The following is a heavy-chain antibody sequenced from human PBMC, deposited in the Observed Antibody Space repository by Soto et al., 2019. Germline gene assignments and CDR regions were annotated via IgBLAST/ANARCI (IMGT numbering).Heavy chain of an antibody. CDR2: IDPDNGNT. CDR3: AKDSWGTTWYFDL. V-gene: IGHV1-3*01. Sequence: QVQLVQSGAEVKKPGASVKDSCKASGYTLSGFGIHWVRQAPGQRLEWMGWIDPDNGNTKYSENFQDRVTIARDAPAGTAHMELSSLRYEDTAVYYCAKDSWGTTWYFDLWGRGTLVTVSS. J-gene: IGHJ2*01. CDR1: GYTLSGFG. D-gene: IGHD3-16*01.